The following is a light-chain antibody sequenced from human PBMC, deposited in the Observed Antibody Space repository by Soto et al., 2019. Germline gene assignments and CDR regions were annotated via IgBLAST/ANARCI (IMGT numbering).Light chain of an antibody. V-gene: IGKV3-15*01. CDR2: DAS. CDR1: QSVRSN. Sequence: EIMMTQSPATLSVSPGERVTLSCRASQSVRSNLAWYQQKPGQAPRLLIYDASTRATGIPARFSGSGSGTEFTLTISSLQSEDFAVYYCQQYNNWPLTFGGGTKAEIK. CDR3: QQYNNWPLT. J-gene: IGKJ4*01.